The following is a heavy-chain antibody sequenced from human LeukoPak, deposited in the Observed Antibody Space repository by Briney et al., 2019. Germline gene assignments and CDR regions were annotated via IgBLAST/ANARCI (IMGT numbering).Heavy chain of an antibody. Sequence: PGGSLRLSCAASGFTFNSYWMSWVRQAPGKGLEWVAAITADGGSTHYTTSVKGRFIISRDTPKNTLSLQMNNLRAEDTAVYFCARVWLRDHMDVWGEGTTVSASS. D-gene: IGHD5-12*01. V-gene: IGHV3-23*01. J-gene: IGHJ6*03. CDR3: ARVWLRDHMDV. CDR2: ITADGGST. CDR1: GFTFNSYW.